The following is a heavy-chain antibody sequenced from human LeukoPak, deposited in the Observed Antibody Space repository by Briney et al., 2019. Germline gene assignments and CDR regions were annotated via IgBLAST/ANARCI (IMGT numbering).Heavy chain of an antibody. CDR1: GGSISSYY. J-gene: IGHJ4*02. D-gene: IGHD6-13*01. CDR2: IYYSGST. Sequence: SSETLSLTCTVSGGSISSYYWSWIRQPPGKGLEWIGYIYYSGSTNYNPSLKSRVTISVDTSKNQFSLKLSSVTAADTAVYYCARVASAGTSRDHWGQGTLVTVSS. V-gene: IGHV4-59*01. CDR3: ARVASAGTSRDH.